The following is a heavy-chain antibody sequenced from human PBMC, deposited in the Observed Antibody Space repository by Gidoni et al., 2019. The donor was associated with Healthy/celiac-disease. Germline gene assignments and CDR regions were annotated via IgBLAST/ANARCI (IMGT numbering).Heavy chain of an antibody. V-gene: IGHV3-30*02. CDR1: GFTFSSYG. CDR3: AKNGPIFGVVIIVYFDY. J-gene: IGHJ4*02. CDR2: IRYDGSNK. Sequence: QVQLVESGGGVVQPGGSLRLSCAASGFTFSSYGMHWFRQAPGKGLEWVAFIRYDGSNKYYADSVKGRFTISRDNSKNTLYLQMNSLRAEDTAVYYCAKNGPIFGVVIIVYFDYWGQGTLVTVSS. D-gene: IGHD3-3*01.